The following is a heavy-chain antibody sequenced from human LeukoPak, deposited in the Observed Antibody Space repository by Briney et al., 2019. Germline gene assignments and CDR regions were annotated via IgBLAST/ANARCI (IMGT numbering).Heavy chain of an antibody. CDR3: ARDPRIYCTNGICRDDYFDN. V-gene: IGHV3-48*03. CDR2: ISSSGSTI. D-gene: IGHD2-8*01. CDR1: GFTFSSYE. Sequence: GGSLRLSCVVSGFTFSSYEMNWVRQAPGKGLEWVSYISSSGSTIYYADSVKGRFTISRDNAKDSLFLQMNSLRAEDTAIYYCARDPRIYCTNGICRDDYFDNWGQGTLVTVSS. J-gene: IGHJ4*02.